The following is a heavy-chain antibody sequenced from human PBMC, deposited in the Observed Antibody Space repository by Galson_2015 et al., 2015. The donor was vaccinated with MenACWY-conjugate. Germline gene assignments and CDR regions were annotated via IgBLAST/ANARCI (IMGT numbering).Heavy chain of an antibody. CDR3: ARLGGNYRTTSHFDY. Sequence: SLRLSCAASGFTVSTSYMTWVRQAPGKGLEWVSVVYSGGSTSYADSVKGRFTISRDNAKNTLYLQMNSLRAEDTAVYYCARLGGNYRTTSHFDYWGRGILVAVSS. D-gene: IGHD1-26*01. CDR2: VYSGGST. V-gene: IGHV3-53*01. J-gene: IGHJ4*02. CDR1: GFTVSTSY.